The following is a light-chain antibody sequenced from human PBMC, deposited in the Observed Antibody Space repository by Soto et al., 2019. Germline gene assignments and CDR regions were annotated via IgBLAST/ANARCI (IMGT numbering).Light chain of an antibody. CDR3: QQYYSFTWT. CDR1: QTISSW. CDR2: GAS. V-gene: IGKV1-5*01. J-gene: IGKJ1*01. Sequence: DIQMTQSPSTLSASVGDRVTITCRASQTISSWLDWYQKKQGKAPELLIYGASTLQSGVPSRLSGSGSGTDLTITISCMKSEDFETYYCQQYYSFTWTFGHGTKVDIK.